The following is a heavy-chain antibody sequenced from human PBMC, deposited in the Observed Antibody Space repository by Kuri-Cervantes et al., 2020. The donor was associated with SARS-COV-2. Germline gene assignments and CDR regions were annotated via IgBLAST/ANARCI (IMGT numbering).Heavy chain of an antibody. CDR3: ARLSSIAAPTDY. Sequence: SETLSLTCSVSGYSISGSYYWGWIRQPAGKGLEWIGRIYTSGSTNYNPSLKSRVTMSVDTSKNQFSLKLSSVTAADTAVYYCARLSSIAAPTDYWGQGTLVTVSS. V-gene: IGHV4-4*07. J-gene: IGHJ4*02. D-gene: IGHD6-6*01. CDR2: IYTSGST. CDR1: GYSISGSYY.